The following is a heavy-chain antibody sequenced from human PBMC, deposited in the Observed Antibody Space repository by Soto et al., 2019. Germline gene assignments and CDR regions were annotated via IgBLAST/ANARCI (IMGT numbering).Heavy chain of an antibody. J-gene: IGHJ4*02. D-gene: IGHD2-2*01. V-gene: IGHV4-4*07. Sequence: SETLSLTCTVSGGSISSYYWSWIRQPAGKGLEWIGRIYTSGSTNYNPSLKSRVTMSVDTSKSQFSLKLSSVTAADTAVYYCARACSSNSCYDVFDYWGQRTLVTVSS. CDR2: IYTSGST. CDR3: ARACSSNSCYDVFDY. CDR1: GGSISSYY.